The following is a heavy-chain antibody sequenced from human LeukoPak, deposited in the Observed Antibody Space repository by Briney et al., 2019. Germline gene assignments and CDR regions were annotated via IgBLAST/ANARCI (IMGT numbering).Heavy chain of an antibody. D-gene: IGHD6-6*01. Sequence: SETLSLTCTVSGGSISSYYWSWIRQPPGKGLEWIGYIYYSGSTNYNPSLKSRVTISVDTSKNQFSLKLSSVTAADTAVYCCARGIAARPRWFDPWGQGTLVTVSS. CDR3: ARGIAARPRWFDP. CDR1: GGSISSYY. V-gene: IGHV4-59*01. J-gene: IGHJ5*02. CDR2: IYYSGST.